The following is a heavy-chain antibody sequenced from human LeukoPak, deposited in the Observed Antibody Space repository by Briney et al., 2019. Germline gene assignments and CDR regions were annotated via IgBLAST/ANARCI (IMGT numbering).Heavy chain of an antibody. CDR3: AKDLGWRELYYGMDV. J-gene: IGHJ6*02. D-gene: IGHD3-10*01. V-gene: IGHV3-9*01. CDR1: GFTFDDYA. CDR2: ISWNSGSI. Sequence: PGGSLRLSCAASGFTFDDYAMHWVRQAPGKGLEWVSGISWNSGSIGYADSVKGRFTISRDNAKNSLYLQMNSLRAEDTALYYCAKDLGWRELYYGMDVWGQGTTVTVSS.